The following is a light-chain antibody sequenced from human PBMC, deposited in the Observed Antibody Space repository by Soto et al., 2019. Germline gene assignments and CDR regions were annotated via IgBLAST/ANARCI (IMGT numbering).Light chain of an antibody. CDR1: QSVSSY. CDR3: QQRSNWPPDT. V-gene: IGKV3-11*01. CDR2: DAS. Sequence: EIVLTQSPATLSLCPGERATLSCRASQSVSSYLAWYQQKPGQAPRLLIYDASNRATGIPARFSGSGSGTDFTLTISSLEPEDFAVYYCQQRSNWPPDTFGQGTKLEIK. J-gene: IGKJ2*01.